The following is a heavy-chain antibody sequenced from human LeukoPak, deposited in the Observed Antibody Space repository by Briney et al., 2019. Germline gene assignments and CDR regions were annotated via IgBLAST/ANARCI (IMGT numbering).Heavy chain of an antibody. J-gene: IGHJ4*02. D-gene: IGHD1-26*01. CDR2: IDPSDSHI. CDR1: GYSFTSNW. V-gene: IGHV5-10-1*01. CDR3: ARQGRGSYRRDFDY. Sequence: GESLKISCNGSGYSFTSNWISWVRQMPGKGLEWMGRIDPSDSHINYSPSFQGHVTISVDKSISTAYLQWSSLRASGTAMYYCARQGRGSYRRDFDYWGQGTLVTVSS.